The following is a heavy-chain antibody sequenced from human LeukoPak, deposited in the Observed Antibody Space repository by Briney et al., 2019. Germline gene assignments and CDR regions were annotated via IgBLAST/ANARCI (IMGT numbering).Heavy chain of an antibody. CDR3: TRNADSGLDY. CDR1: GGTFSSYG. V-gene: IGHV1-46*03. CDR2: INPSGGST. D-gene: IGHD3-10*01. Sequence: ASVKVSCKASGGTFSSYGINWVRQAPGQGLEWMGFINPSGGSTSYAQKFQGRVTMTRDTSTSTVYMELSSLRSEDTAMYYCTRNADSGLDYWGQGTLVTVSS. J-gene: IGHJ4*02.